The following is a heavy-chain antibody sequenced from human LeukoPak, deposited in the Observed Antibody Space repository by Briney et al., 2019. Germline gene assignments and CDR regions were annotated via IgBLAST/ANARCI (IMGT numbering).Heavy chain of an antibody. CDR1: GLTLEDFA. J-gene: IGHJ6*03. Sequence: GGSLRLSCSASGLTLEDFAMHWVRQVSGKGLEWVAQISWDSTTIRYADSVKGRFTISRDNSQNTLYLQMNSLRAEDTAVYYCAKDGVVVAPRDYYYYMDVWGKGTTVTISS. CDR2: ISWDSTTI. V-gene: IGHV3-9*01. CDR3: AKDGVVVAPRDYYYYMDV. D-gene: IGHD2-21*01.